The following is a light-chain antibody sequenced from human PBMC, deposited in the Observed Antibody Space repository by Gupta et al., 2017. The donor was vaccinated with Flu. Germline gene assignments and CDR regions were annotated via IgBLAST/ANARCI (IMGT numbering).Light chain of an antibody. Sequence: DIQMTQSPSSLSASVGDRVTITCRASQGIGNSLSWYQHKPGKPPKSLIYSTSKLQSGVSSRFSGSGSGTEFTLAINSRQPEDSATYFCLQQNHSPPSFGQGTKVEI. CDR2: STS. V-gene: IGKV1-17*01. CDR3: LQQNHSPPS. J-gene: IGKJ1*01. CDR1: QGIGNS.